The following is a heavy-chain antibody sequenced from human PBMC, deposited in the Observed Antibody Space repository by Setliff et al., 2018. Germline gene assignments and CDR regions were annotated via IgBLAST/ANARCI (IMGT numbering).Heavy chain of an antibody. D-gene: IGHD3-10*01. Sequence: PGGSLRLSCTVSGFTFHYFAMQWVRQAPGQGLQWVAVISYDGRDKYYADSVQGRFTVSRDNSENSLYLQMDSLRPEDTAVYYCAKREGYYGSGSPLDHWGQGALVTVSS. CDR1: GFTFHYFA. V-gene: IGHV3-30*18. CDR3: AKREGYYGSGSPLDH. CDR2: ISYDGRDK. J-gene: IGHJ4*02.